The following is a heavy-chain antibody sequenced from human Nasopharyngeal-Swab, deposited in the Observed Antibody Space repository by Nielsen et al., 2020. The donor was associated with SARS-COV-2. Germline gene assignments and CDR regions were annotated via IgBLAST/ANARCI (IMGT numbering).Heavy chain of an antibody. D-gene: IGHD3-10*01. CDR2: IIPIFGTA. CDR3: VYGSGSYYNLYY. CDR1: GYTFTTYG. Sequence: SVKVSCKGVGYTFTTYGINWVRQAPGQGPEWMGGIIPIFGTANYAQKFQGRVTITADESTSTAYMELSSLRSEDTAVYYCVYGSGSYYNLYYWGQGTLVTVSS. J-gene: IGHJ4*02. V-gene: IGHV1-69*13.